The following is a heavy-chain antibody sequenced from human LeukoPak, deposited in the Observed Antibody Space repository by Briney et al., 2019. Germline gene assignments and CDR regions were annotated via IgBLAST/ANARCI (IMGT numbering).Heavy chain of an antibody. V-gene: IGHV1-2*02. J-gene: IGHJ4*02. Sequence: ASVKVSCKASGYTFTGYYMHWVRQAPGQGLAWMGWINPNSGGTNYAQKFQGRVTMTRDTSISTAYMELSRLRSDDTAVYYCARAYYGDYEPHFDYWGQGTLVTVSS. D-gene: IGHD4-17*01. CDR2: INPNSGGT. CDR3: ARAYYGDYEPHFDY. CDR1: GYTFTGYY.